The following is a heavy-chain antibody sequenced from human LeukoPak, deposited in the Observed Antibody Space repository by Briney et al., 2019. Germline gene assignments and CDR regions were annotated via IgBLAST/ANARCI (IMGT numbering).Heavy chain of an antibody. D-gene: IGHD5-18*01. CDR3: ASGYNYGPPF. CDR1: GYTFTGYY. J-gene: IGHJ4*02. V-gene: IGHV1-2*02. CDR2: INPNKGGT. Sequence: ASVKVSCKASGYTFTGYYIHWVRQAPGQGLEWMGWINPNKGGTNYAQKFQGRVTMTRDTSISTAYMELSSLRSDDTAVYYCASGYNYGPPFWGQGTLVTVSS.